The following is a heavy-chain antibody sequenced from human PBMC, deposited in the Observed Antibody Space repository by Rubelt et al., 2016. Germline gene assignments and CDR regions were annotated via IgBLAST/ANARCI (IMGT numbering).Heavy chain of an antibody. CDR2: INAGNGNT. J-gene: IGHJ4*02. V-gene: IGHV1-3*01. Sequence: VAEVKKPGASVKVSCKASGYTFTSYAMHWVRQAPGQRLEWMGWINAGNGNTKYSQKFQGRVTITRDKSASTVYMELSRLRSEDTAVYYCARVDTYGDRPTFDYWGQGTLVTVSS. CDR1: GYTFTSYA. D-gene: IGHD4-17*01. CDR3: ARVDTYGDRPTFDY.